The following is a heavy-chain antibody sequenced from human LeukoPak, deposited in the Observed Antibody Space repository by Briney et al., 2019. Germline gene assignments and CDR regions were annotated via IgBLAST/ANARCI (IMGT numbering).Heavy chain of an antibody. CDR3: ARGLVWRFLLDSRRDSFDI. J-gene: IGHJ3*02. CDR1: GGSISSSSYY. CDR2: IYYSGST. Sequence: SETLSLTCTVSGGSISSSSYYWGWIRQPPGKGLEWIGSIYYSGSTYYNPSLKSRVTISVDTSKNQFSLKLSSVTAADTAVYYCARGLVWRFLLDSRRDSFDIWGQGTTITVSS. V-gene: IGHV4-39*01. D-gene: IGHD3-16*01.